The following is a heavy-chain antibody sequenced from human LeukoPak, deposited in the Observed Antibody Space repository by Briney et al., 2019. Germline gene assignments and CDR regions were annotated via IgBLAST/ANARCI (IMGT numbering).Heavy chain of an antibody. CDR3: AKDRSGNYYAPY. CDR2: ISGSGGST. CDR1: GSTFSSYA. V-gene: IGHV3-23*01. J-gene: IGHJ4*02. Sequence: GGSLRLSCAASGSTFSSYAMSWVRQAPGKGLEWVSAISGSGGSTYYADSVKGRFTISRDNSKNTLYLQMNSLRAEDTAVYYCAKDRSGNYYAPYWGQGTLVTVSS. D-gene: IGHD3-10*01.